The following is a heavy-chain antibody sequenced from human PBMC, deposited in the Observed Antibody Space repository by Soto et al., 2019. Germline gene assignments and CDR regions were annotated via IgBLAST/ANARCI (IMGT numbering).Heavy chain of an antibody. J-gene: IGHJ4*02. CDR1: GYTFTSYG. Sequence: GASVKVSCKASGYTFTSYGISWVRQAPGQGLEWMGWISAYNGNTNYAQKLQGRVTMTTDTSTSTAYMELRSLRSDDTAVYYCARDPVLRFLEWFREPLDYWGQGTLVTVSS. CDR3: ARDPVLRFLEWFREPLDY. V-gene: IGHV1-18*01. D-gene: IGHD3-3*01. CDR2: ISAYNGNT.